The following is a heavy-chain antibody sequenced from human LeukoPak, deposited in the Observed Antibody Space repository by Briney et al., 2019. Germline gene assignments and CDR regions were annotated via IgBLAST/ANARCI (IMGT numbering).Heavy chain of an antibody. V-gene: IGHV4-38-2*01. Sequence: PSETLSLTCAVSGYSISSGYYWGWIRQPPGKGLEWIGSIYHSGSTYYNPSLKSRVTISVDTSKNRFSLKLSSVTAADTAVYYCARAGSGHYDSSGYYYFDYWGQGTLVTVSS. CDR3: ARAGSGHYDSSGYYYFDY. D-gene: IGHD3-22*01. CDR2: IYHSGST. CDR1: GYSISSGYY. J-gene: IGHJ4*02.